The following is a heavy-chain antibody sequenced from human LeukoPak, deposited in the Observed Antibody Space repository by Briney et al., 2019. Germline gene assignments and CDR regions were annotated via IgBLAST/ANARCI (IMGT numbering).Heavy chain of an antibody. J-gene: IGHJ4*02. D-gene: IGHD5-24*01. CDR1: GGSISSYY. CDR3: ARAREDMATIDY. CDR2: IYYSGST. V-gene: IGHV4-59*01. Sequence: ASETLSLTCTVSGGSISSYYWSWIRQPPGKGLEWIGYIYYSGSTNYNPSLKSRVTISVDTSKNQFSLKLSSVTAADTAVYYCARAREDMATIDYWGQGTLVTVSS.